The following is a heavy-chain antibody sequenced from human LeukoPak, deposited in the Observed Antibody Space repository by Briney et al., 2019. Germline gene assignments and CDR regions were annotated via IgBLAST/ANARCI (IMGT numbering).Heavy chain of an antibody. CDR2: ILYDGSNQ. CDR3: ARGGWQRLGPYYYDF. J-gene: IGHJ4*02. V-gene: IGHV3-30*02. CDR1: GFSLSGYG. Sequence: GGSLRLSCEASGFSLSGYGMHWVRQAPGKGLEWVAVILYDGSNQYYADSVKGRFTLSRDNSKNTLYLRMDSLRPEDTALYYCARGGWQRLGPYYYDFWGQGTLVTVSS. D-gene: IGHD2-15*01.